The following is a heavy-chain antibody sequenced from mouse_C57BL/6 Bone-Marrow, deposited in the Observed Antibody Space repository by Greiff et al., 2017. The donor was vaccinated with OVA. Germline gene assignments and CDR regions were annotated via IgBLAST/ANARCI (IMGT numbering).Heavy chain of an antibody. CDR3: ARNWDYGSSYRDYYAMDY. Sequence: VQLVESGPGLVQPSQSLSITCTVSGFSLTSYGVHWVRQSPGKGLEWLGVIWSGGSTDYNAAFISRLSISKDNSKSQVFFKMNSLQADDTAIYYCARNWDYGSSYRDYYAMDYWGQGTSVTVSS. CDR1: GFSLTSYG. V-gene: IGHV2-2*01. J-gene: IGHJ4*01. D-gene: IGHD1-1*01. CDR2: IWSGGST.